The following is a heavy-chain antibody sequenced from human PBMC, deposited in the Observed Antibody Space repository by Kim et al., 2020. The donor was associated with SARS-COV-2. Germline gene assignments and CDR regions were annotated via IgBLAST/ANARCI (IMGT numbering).Heavy chain of an antibody. CDR1: GGSFSGYY. V-gene: IGHV4-34*01. CDR3: ASRVSLRPFDI. J-gene: IGHJ3*02. D-gene: IGHD6-13*01. Sequence: SETLSLTCAVYGGSFSGYYWSWIRQPPGKGLELIGEINHSGSTNYNPSLKSRVTISVDTSKNQFSLKLSSVTAADTAVYYCASRVSLRPFDIWGQGTMVTVSS. CDR2: INHSGST.